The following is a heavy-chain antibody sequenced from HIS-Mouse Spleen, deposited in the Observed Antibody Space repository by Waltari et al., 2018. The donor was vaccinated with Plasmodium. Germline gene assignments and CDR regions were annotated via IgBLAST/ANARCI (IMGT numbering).Heavy chain of an antibody. V-gene: IGHV4-39*07. CDR1: VGSISSSSYY. CDR3: ARDRITGTSYFDY. Sequence: QLQLQESGPGLVKPPETLSLTCTVSVGSISSSSYYWGWLRQPPGKGLGWIGINYYSGSTYYNPAVKRRVTISVDTSKNQFSRKRSSVTAADTAVYYCARDRITGTSYFDYWGQGTLVTVSS. J-gene: IGHJ4*02. D-gene: IGHD1-7*01. CDR2: NYYSGST.